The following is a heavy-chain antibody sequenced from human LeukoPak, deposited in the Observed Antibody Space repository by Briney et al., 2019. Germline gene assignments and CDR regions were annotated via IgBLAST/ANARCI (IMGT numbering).Heavy chain of an antibody. V-gene: IGHV4-59*01. CDR2: IYYSGST. Sequence: KSWETLSLTCTVSGGSINNYYWSWIRQPPGKGLEWIGYIYYSGSTNYNPSLKSRVTISVDTSKKRFSLKLSSVTAADTAVYYCARSSYYFGADAFDIWGQGTMVTVSS. J-gene: IGHJ3*02. CDR1: GGSINNYY. D-gene: IGHD3-10*01. CDR3: ARSSYYFGADAFDI.